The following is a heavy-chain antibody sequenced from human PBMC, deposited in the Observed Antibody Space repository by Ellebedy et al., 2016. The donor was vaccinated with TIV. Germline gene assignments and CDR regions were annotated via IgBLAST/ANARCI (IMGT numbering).Heavy chain of an antibody. CDR2: FWFDGSNK. CDR3: ARDRRYGSGSDSDYYAMDV. V-gene: IGHV3-33*01. CDR1: GFTLSNYG. J-gene: IGHJ6*02. Sequence: GESLKISCAASGFTLSNYGMHWVRQAPGKGLEWVAIFWFDGSNKYYADSVKGRFSISRDTSKNTLFLKMNSLRAEDTAVYYCARDRRYGSGSDSDYYAMDVWGQGTTVTVSS. D-gene: IGHD3-10*01.